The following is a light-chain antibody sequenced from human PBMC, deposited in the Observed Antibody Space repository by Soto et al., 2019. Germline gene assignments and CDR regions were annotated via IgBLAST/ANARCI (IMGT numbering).Light chain of an antibody. CDR2: GAS. J-gene: IGKJ1*01. CDR1: QSVNSRY. V-gene: IGKV3-20*01. Sequence: EIVLTQSPGTLSLSPGERATLSCRASQSVNSRYLAWYQQKAGQAPRLLIYGASSRATGIPDRFSGSGSGTDFTLTISILEPEDFAVYYCQQYGSTPRTFGQGTKVEI. CDR3: QQYGSTPRT.